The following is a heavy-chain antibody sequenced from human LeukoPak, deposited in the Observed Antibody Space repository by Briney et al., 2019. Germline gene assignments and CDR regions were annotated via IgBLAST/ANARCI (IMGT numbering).Heavy chain of an antibody. CDR3: ARDPRGSYHYFDY. J-gene: IGHJ4*02. CDR2: IIPIFGTA. Sequence: SVKVSCKASGGTFSSYAISWVRQAPGQGLEWMGGIIPIFGTANYAQKFQGRVTITTEESTSTAYMELSSLRSEDTAVYYCARDPRGSYHYFDYWGQGTLVTVSS. D-gene: IGHD5-24*01. V-gene: IGHV1-69*05. CDR1: GGTFSSYA.